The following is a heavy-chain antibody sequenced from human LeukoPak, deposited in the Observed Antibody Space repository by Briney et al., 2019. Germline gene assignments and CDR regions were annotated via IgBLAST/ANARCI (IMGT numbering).Heavy chain of an antibody. V-gene: IGHV4-34*01. Sequence: SETLSLTCAVYGGSFSGHYWNWIRQPPGKGLQWIGEINHRGVANYNPSLKSRASISEDTSKNQFSLTVNSVTAADTALYFCARGAVSGRFGDYFYYMDVWGKGTTVTVSS. D-gene: IGHD3-3*01. CDR1: GGSFSGHY. CDR2: INHRGVA. CDR3: ARGAVSGRFGDYFYYMDV. J-gene: IGHJ6*03.